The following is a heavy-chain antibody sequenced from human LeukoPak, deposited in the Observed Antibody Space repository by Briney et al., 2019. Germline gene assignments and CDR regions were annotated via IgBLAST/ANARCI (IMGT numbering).Heavy chain of an antibody. D-gene: IGHD6-19*01. Sequence: GGSLRLSCAASGFTFGTYAMSWVRQAPGKGLEWISAISGSGGSSYYADSVKGRFTISRDNSKNTLYLQMNSLRAEDAAVYYCAKIPYSSGWVQNWFDPWGQGTLVTVSS. V-gene: IGHV3-23*01. CDR1: GFTFGTYA. CDR2: ISGSGGSS. J-gene: IGHJ5*02. CDR3: AKIPYSSGWVQNWFDP.